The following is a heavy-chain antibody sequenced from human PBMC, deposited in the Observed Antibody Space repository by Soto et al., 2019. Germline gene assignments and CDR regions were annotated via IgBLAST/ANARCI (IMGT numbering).Heavy chain of an antibody. J-gene: IGHJ6*02. CDR1: GFTFSSYA. CDR3: ARDGYSSCYYYYYGMDV. D-gene: IGHD6-13*01. V-gene: IGHV3-30-3*01. Sequence: QVQLVESGGGVVQPGGSLRLSCAASGFTFSSYAMHWVRQAPGKGLEWVAVISYDGSNKYYADSVKGRFTISRDNSKNTLYLQMNSLRAEDTAVYYCARDGYSSCYYYYYGMDVWDQGTTVTVSS. CDR2: ISYDGSNK.